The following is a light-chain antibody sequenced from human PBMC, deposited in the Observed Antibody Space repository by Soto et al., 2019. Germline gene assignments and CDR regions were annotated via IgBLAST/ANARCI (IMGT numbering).Light chain of an antibody. J-gene: IGLJ2*01. Sequence: QSALTQPASVSGSPGQSITISCTGTSSDIGAYNYVSWYQQHPGKAPKLLIHEVSSRPTDISDRFSGSKSGNTASLTISGLQAEDEADYYCRSSSSDMTVVFGRGTKVTVL. V-gene: IGLV2-14*01. CDR3: RSSSSDMTVV. CDR1: SSDIGAYNY. CDR2: EVS.